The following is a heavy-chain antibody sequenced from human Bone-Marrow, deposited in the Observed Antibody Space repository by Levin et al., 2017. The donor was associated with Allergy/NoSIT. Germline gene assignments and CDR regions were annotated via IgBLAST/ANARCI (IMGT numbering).Heavy chain of an antibody. CDR3: ARVDWDSIDDGFDI. V-gene: IGHV3-48*03. CDR1: GITFSSYD. J-gene: IGHJ3*02. CDR2: ISSSGSTR. D-gene: IGHD1-7*01. Sequence: LSLTCAASGITFSSYDMNWVRPAPGKGLEWVSYISSSGSTRYYADSVKGRFTISRDNAKNSLFLHMDTLRAEDTAVYHCARVDWDSIDDGFDIWGQGTMVTVSS.